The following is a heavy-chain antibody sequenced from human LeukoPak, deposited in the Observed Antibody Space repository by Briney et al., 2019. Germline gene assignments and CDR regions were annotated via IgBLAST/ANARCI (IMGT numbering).Heavy chain of an antibody. J-gene: IGHJ4*02. CDR1: GYRFTYYY. D-gene: IGHD4-17*01. CDR3: ARGFGYGDLYYFDY. Sequence: ASVKVSCKASGYRFTYYYMHWVRQAPGQGLEWVGWINVDTGVTNYAQMFQGRVTMTRDTSITTAYMELSRLRSDHTAVYYCARGFGYGDLYYFDYWGQGALVTVSS. V-gene: IGHV1-2*02. CDR2: INVDTGVT.